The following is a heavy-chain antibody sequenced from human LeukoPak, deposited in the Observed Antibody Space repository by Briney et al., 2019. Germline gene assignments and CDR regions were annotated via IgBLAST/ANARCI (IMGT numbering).Heavy chain of an antibody. CDR2: IYPRDGST. Sequence: ASVKVSCKASGYTFTSNYIHWVRQAPGQGLEWMGMIYPRDGSTSYAQKFQGRVTVTRDTSTSTVHMELSGLRSEDTAVYYCAREQGGFDYWGQGTLVTVSS. J-gene: IGHJ4*02. V-gene: IGHV1-46*01. CDR3: AREQGGFDY. CDR1: GYTFTSNY.